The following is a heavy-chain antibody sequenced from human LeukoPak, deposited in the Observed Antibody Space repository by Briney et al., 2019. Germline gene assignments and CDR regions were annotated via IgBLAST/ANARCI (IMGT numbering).Heavy chain of an antibody. J-gene: IGHJ4*02. CDR2: ISSSSSYT. CDR3: ARDVGYCSGGSCYSNY. V-gene: IGHV3-11*06. CDR1: GFTFSDYY. D-gene: IGHD2-15*01. Sequence: GGSLRLSCAASGFTFSDYYMSWIRQAPGKGLEWVSYISSSSSYTNSADSVKGRFTISRDNAKNSLYLQMNSLRAEDTAVYYCARDVGYCSGGSCYSNYWGQGTLVTVSS.